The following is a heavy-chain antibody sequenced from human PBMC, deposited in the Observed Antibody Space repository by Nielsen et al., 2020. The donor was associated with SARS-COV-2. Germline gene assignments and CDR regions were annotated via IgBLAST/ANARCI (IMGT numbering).Heavy chain of an antibody. CDR3: ARTGGYSYGYWVLYYYGMDV. CDR2: IYHSGST. J-gene: IGHJ6*02. D-gene: IGHD5-18*01. V-gene: IGHV4-34*09. Sequence: WIRQPPGKGLEWIGEIYHSGSTNYNPSLKSRVTISVDTSKNQFSLKLSSVTAADTAVYYCARTGGYSYGYWVLYYYGMDVWGQGTTVTVSS.